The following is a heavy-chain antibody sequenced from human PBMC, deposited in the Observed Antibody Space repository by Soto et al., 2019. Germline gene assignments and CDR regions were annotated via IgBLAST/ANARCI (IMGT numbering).Heavy chain of an antibody. CDR1: GGSISSSSYY. D-gene: IGHD2-8*01. CDR3: ARVYATSYSYYGMDV. Sequence: PSETLSLTCTVCGGSISSSSYYWGWIRQPPGKGLEWIGSIYYSGSTYYNPSLKSRVTISVDTSKNQCSLKLSSVSAADTAVYYCARVYATSYSYYGMDVWGQGTTVTAPS. CDR2: IYYSGST. V-gene: IGHV4-39*01. J-gene: IGHJ6*02.